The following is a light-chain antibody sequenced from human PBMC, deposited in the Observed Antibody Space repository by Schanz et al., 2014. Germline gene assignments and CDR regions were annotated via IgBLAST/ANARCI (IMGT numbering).Light chain of an antibody. CDR3: CSYAGGAIYN. CDR2: DVT. V-gene: IGLV2-11*01. CDR1: SHDVQNYNY. J-gene: IGLJ1*01. Sequence: QSALTQPPSVSGSPGQSVTISCTGASHDVQNYNYVSWYQQHPGRAPKLIIFDVTKRPSGVPHRFSDSKSGNTASLTISGLQYEDEDECICCSYAGGAIYNFGTGTKLTVL.